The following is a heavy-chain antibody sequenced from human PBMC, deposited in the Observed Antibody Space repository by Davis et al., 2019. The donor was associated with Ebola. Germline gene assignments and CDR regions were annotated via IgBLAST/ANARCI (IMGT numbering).Heavy chain of an antibody. CDR3: AKGGMYSSGWPGEDY. Sequence: GESLKISCAASGFTVSVSSNYMTWVRQAPGKGLEWVSAISGSGGSTYYADSVKGRFTISRDNSKNTLYLQMNSLRAEDTAVYYCAKGGMYSSGWPGEDYWGQGTLVTVSS. CDR2: ISGSGGST. V-gene: IGHV3-23*01. J-gene: IGHJ4*02. D-gene: IGHD6-19*01. CDR1: GFTVSVSSNY.